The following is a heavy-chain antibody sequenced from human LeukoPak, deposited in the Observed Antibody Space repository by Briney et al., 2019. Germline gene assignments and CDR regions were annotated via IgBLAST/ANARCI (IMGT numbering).Heavy chain of an antibody. CDR1: GFTFSSYA. Sequence: GRSLRLSCAASGFTFSSYAMHWVRQAPGKGLEWVAVISYDGSNKYYADSVKGRFTISRDNSKNTLYLQMNSLRAEDTAVYYCARGGGGRRGYSGYGAGLASFSQEIDYWDQGTLVTVSS. CDR3: ARGGGGRRGYSGYGAGLASFSQEIDY. V-gene: IGHV3-30*04. CDR2: ISYDGSNK. D-gene: IGHD5-12*01. J-gene: IGHJ4*02.